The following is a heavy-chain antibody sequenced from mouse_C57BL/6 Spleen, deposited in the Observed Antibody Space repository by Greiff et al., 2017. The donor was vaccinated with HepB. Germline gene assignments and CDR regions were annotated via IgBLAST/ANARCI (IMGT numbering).Heavy chain of an antibody. CDR1: GFNIKDYY. V-gene: IGHV14-2*01. Sequence: EVQLQESGAELVKPGASVKLSCTASGFNIKDYYMHWVKQRTEQGLEWIGRIDPEDGETKYDPKFQGKATITADTSSNTAYLQLSSLTSEDTAVYYCASIGGSSYWFAYWGQGTLVTVSA. CDR3: ASIGGSSYWFAY. CDR2: IDPEDGET. J-gene: IGHJ3*01. D-gene: IGHD1-1*01.